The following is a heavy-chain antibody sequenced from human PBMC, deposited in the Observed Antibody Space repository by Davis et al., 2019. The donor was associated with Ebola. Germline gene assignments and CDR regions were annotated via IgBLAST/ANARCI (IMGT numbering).Heavy chain of an antibody. CDR2: ASSSGDT. CDR1: GGSINDHY. D-gene: IGHD3-10*01. J-gene: IGHJ4*02. Sequence: PSETLSLTCSVSGGSINDHYWSWIRQPPGKGLEWIGYASSSGDTNYHHSLKGRATISIDTSKTQFSLKVNSVTAADTAVYYCARFAYGSGTSATFDFWGQGTLVTVSS. CDR3: ARFAYGSGTSATFDF. V-gene: IGHV4-59*11.